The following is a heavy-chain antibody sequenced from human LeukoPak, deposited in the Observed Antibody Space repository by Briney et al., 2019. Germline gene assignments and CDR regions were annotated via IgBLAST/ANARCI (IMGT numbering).Heavy chain of an antibody. J-gene: IGHJ4*02. CDR2: ITGGGGTT. V-gene: IGHV3-23*01. CDR3: AKKSPIFGVVIPLFDY. D-gene: IGHD3-3*01. Sequence: GGSLRLSCAASGFTFSSFVMSWVRRVPGKGREWVSGITGGGGTTYYADSVKGRFTISRDNSKNTLSLHMNSLRADDTAVYYCAKKSPIFGVVIPLFDYWGQGILVTVSS. CDR1: GFTFSSFV.